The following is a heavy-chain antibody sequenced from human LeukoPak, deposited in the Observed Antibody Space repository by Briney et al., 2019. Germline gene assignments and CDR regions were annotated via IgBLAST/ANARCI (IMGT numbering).Heavy chain of an antibody. CDR3: ARVASDYDFWSGSYHFDY. D-gene: IGHD3-3*01. CDR2: IYTSGST. V-gene: IGHV4-4*07. CDR1: GGSISSYY. J-gene: IGHJ4*02. Sequence: PSETLSLTCTVSGGSISSYYWSWIRQPAGKGLEWIGRIYTSGSTNYNPSPKSRVTMSVDTSKNQFSLKLSSVTAADTAVYYCARVASDYDFWSGSYHFDYWGQGTLVTVSS.